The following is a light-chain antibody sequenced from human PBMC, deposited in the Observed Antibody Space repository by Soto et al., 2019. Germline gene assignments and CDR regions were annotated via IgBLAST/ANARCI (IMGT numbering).Light chain of an antibody. CDR3: QQYYSSPRT. CDR1: HTISSSY. CDR2: AIS. J-gene: IGKJ1*01. Sequence: ENVLTQSPGTLSLSPGQRATLSCRASHTISSSYLAWYQQKPGQAPRLLIYAISDRATGVPDRFRGSGSGTDFTLTITRLEPEDFAVYVWQQYYSSPRTFGQGTKVESK. V-gene: IGKV3-20*01.